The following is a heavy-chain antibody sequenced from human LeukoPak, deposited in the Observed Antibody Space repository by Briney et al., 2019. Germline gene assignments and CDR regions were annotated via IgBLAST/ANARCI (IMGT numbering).Heavy chain of an antibody. V-gene: IGHV1-18*01. D-gene: IGHD3-10*01. CDR1: VYTFTSYG. CDR3: ARGITMVRVQVMWFDP. CDR2: ISAYNDNT. J-gene: IGHJ5*02. Sequence: ASVTVSCLVSVYTFTSYGISWVRQAPGQGVEWMGWISAYNDNTNYAQKLQGRVTMTTDTSTSTAYMELRSLRSDDTAVYYCARGITMVRVQVMWFDPWGQGTLVTVSS.